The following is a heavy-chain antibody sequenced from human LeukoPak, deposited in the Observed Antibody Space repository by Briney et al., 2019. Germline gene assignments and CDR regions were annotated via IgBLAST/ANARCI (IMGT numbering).Heavy chain of an antibody. D-gene: IGHD5-24*01. Sequence: GGSLRLSCAASGFTFSSYEMNWVRQAPGKGLEEVSYIDSSGSTIHYADSVKGRFTISRDNAKNSLYLQMNSLRAEDTAVYYCARTKEMATISYFDSWGQGTLVTVSS. CDR3: ARTKEMATISYFDS. CDR1: GFTFSSYE. V-gene: IGHV3-48*03. CDR2: IDSSGSTI. J-gene: IGHJ4*02.